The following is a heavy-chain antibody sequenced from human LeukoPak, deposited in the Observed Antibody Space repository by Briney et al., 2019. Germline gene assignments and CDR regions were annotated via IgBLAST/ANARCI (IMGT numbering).Heavy chain of an antibody. J-gene: IGHJ5*02. CDR2: VYYSGNT. D-gene: IGHD6-19*01. Sequence: SETLSLTCSVSGRSISGSSYYWGWIRQPPGKGLEWIGSVYYSGNTYYIPSLTSRVTISVDTSKNQFSLRLISVTAADTAVYYCERHVGTSGWYMWFDPWGQGTLVTVSS. CDR3: ERHVGTSGWYMWFDP. CDR1: GRSISGSSYY. V-gene: IGHV4-39*01.